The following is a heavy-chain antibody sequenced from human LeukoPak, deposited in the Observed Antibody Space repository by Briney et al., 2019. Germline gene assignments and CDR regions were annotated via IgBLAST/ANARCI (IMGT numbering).Heavy chain of an antibody. V-gene: IGHV1-8*01. J-gene: IGHJ5*02. CDR1: GYTFTSYD. CDR3: ARGPPHGAWFDP. D-gene: IGHD1-26*01. CDR2: MNPNSGNT. Sequence: VASVKVSCKAPGYTFTSYDINWVRQATGQGLEWMGWMNPNSGNTGYAQKFQGRVTMTRNTSISTAYMELSSLRSEDTAVYYCARGPPHGAWFDPWGQGTLVTVSS.